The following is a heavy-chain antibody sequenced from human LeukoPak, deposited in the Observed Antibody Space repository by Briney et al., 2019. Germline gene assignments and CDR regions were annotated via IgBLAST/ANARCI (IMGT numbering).Heavy chain of an antibody. CDR3: ARSMYVGGSYYTMAFDI. D-gene: IGHD1-26*01. J-gene: IGHJ3*02. V-gene: IGHV4-61*01. CDR2: IYYSGST. Sequence: PSETLSLTCTVSGGSVSSGSYYWSWIRQPPGKGLEWIGYIYYSGSTNYNPSLKSRVTISVDTSKNQFSLKLSSVTAADTAVYYCARSMYVGGSYYTMAFDIWGQGTMVTVSS. CDR1: GGSVSSGSYY.